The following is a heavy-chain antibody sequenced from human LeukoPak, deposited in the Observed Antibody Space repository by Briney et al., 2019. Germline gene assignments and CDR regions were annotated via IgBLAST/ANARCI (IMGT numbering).Heavy chain of an antibody. D-gene: IGHD6-13*01. V-gene: IGHV3-48*03. Sequence: SLTLSCAVSGFTFSSYEMNWVRQAPGKGLEWVSYISSSGRNIYYADSVKGRFTISRDTAKNSLYLQMDSLRVEDTAVYYCARRAIAEGFDYWGQGTLVTVSS. J-gene: IGHJ4*02. CDR1: GFTFSSYE. CDR2: ISSSGRNI. CDR3: ARRAIAEGFDY.